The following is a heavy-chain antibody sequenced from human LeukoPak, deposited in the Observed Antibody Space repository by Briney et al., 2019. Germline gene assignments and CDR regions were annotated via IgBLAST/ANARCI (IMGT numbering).Heavy chain of an antibody. D-gene: IGHD5-12*01. CDR3: GIADKCAKSGAWVRDGAFEI. CDR2: INYIGSI. V-gene: IGHV4-59*13. J-gene: IGHJ3*02. Sequence: PSETRSLTCTVSGGSISSYYWTWIRQTPGKGLDYIGYINYIGSINYNPSLKSRVTISTDTSKNQLSLKMSSVTAADTAVYYCGIADKCAKSGAWVRDGAFEIWAKGQQSSSLQ. CDR1: GGSISSYY.